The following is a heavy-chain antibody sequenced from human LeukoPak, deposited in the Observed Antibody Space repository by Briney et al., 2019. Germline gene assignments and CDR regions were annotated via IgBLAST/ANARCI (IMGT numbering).Heavy chain of an antibody. J-gene: IGHJ4*02. CDR3: ARSRLAAATHYFDY. CDR2: INAGNGNT. V-gene: IGHV1-3*01. D-gene: IGHD2-15*01. CDR1: GYTFTSFA. Sequence: ASVKVSCKASGYTFTSFAMHWVRQAPGQRLEWMGWINAGNGNTKYSQKFQGRVTITRDTSASTAYMELSSLRSEDTAVYYCARSRLAAATHYFDYWGRGTLVTVSS.